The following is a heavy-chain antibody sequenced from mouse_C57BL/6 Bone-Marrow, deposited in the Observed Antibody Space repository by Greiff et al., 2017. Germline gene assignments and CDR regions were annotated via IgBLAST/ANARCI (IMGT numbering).Heavy chain of an antibody. CDR1: GYTFTDYY. D-gene: IGHD3-1*01. Sequence: DVQLQESGPVLVKPGASVKMSCKASGYTFTDYYMNWVKQSHGKSLEWIGVINPYNGGTSYNQKFKGKATLTVDKSSSTAYMEINSLTSEDSAVYYCARSGLLDYAMDYWGQGTSVTVSS. CDR3: ARSGLLDYAMDY. CDR2: INPYNGGT. V-gene: IGHV1-19*01. J-gene: IGHJ4*01.